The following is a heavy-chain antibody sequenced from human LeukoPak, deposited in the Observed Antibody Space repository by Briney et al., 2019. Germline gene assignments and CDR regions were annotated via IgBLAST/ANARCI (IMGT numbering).Heavy chain of an antibody. CDR1: GFTFNIYS. D-gene: IGHD3-22*01. Sequence: GGSLRLSCAASGFTFNIYSMNWVRQAPGKGLEWVSRITSSSHYIYYADSVKGRFTISRDNSKNTLYLQMNSLRAEDTAVYYCARDKFHYYDSSGLKWGQVTLVTVSS. CDR3: ARDKFHYYDSSGLK. V-gene: IGHV3-21*01. CDR2: ITSSSHYI. J-gene: IGHJ4*02.